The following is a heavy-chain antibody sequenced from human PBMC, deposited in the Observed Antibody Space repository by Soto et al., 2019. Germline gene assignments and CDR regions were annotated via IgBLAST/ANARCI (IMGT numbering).Heavy chain of an antibody. J-gene: IGHJ4*02. CDR1: GLTFNTYS. V-gene: IGHV3-21*01. CDR3: ARGGMEWWDTACYFDY. CDR2: ISGNSNYI. Sequence: GGSLRLSCAASGLTFNTYSMTWVRQAPGKGLEWVSSISGNSNYIYYADSVKGRFTISRDNAKNSLYLQMNSLRAEDTAIYYCARGGMEWWDTACYFDYWGQGTLVTVSS. D-gene: IGHD3-3*01.